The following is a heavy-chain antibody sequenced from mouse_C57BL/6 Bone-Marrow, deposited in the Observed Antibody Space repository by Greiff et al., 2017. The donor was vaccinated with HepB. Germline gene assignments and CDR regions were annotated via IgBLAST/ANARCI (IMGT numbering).Heavy chain of an antibody. CDR3: ARIYDGYYGYAMDY. CDR1: GFTFSDYY. V-gene: IGHV5-12*01. CDR2: ISNGGGST. D-gene: IGHD2-3*01. Sequence: EVKLVESGGGLVQPGGSLKLSCAASGFTFSDYYMYWVRQTPEKRLEWVAYISNGGGSTYYPDTVKGRFTISRDNAKNTLYLQMSRLKSEDTAMYYCARIYDGYYGYAMDYWGQGTSVTVSS. J-gene: IGHJ4*01.